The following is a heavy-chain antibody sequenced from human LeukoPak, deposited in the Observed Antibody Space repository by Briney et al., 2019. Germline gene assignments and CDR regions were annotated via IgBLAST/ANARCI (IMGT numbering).Heavy chain of an antibody. CDR1: GFTFSSYA. CDR2: ISYDGSNK. J-gene: IGHJ6*03. Sequence: PGRSLRLSCAASGFTFSSYAMHWVRQAPGKGLEWVAVISYDGSNKYYADSVKGRFTISRDNSKNTLYLQMNSLRAEDTAVYYCASYPYCSSTSCYIWGYYYYMDVWGKGTTVTVSS. V-gene: IGHV3-30-3*01. D-gene: IGHD2-2*02. CDR3: ASYPYCSSTSCYIWGYYYYMDV.